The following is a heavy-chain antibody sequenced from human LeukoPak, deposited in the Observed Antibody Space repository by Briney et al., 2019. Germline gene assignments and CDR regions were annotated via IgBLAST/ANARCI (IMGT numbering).Heavy chain of an antibody. D-gene: IGHD3-10*01. CDR1: GFTFSSYG. V-gene: IGHV3-33*01. CDR3: ARDHMVRGVTTGTLNY. J-gene: IGHJ4*02. CDR2: IWYDGSNK. Sequence: GRSLRLSCAASGFTFSSYGMHWVRQAPGKGLEWVAVIWYDGSNKYYADSVKGRFTISRDNSKSMLYLQMNSLRAEDTAVYYCARDHMVRGVTTGTLNYWGQGTLVTVSS.